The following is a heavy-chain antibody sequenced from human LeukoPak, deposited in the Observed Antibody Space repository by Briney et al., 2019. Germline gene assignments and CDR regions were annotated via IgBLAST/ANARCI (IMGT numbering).Heavy chain of an antibody. V-gene: IGHV4-39*07. D-gene: IGHD4-11*01. CDR1: GGSISSSSYY. CDR3: ARDNYPSNIPAYNWFDP. Sequence: PSETLSLTCTVSGGSISSSSYYWGWIRQPPGKGLEWIGSIYYSGSTYYNPSLKSRVTISVDTSKNQFSLKLSSVTAADTAVYYCARDNYPSNIPAYNWFDPWGQGTLVTVSS. CDR2: IYYSGST. J-gene: IGHJ5*02.